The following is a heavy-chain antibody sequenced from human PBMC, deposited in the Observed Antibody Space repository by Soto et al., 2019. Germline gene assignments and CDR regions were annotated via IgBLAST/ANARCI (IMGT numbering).Heavy chain of an antibody. CDR3: ARDDDFWSGYYPSYYYYGMDV. Sequence: TGGSLRLSCAASGFTFSSYSVNWVRQAPGKGLEWVSSISSSSSYIYYADSVKGRFTISRDNAKNSLYLQMNSLRAEDTAVYYCARDDDFWSGYYPSYYYYGMDVWGQGTTVTVS. D-gene: IGHD3-3*01. CDR2: ISSSSSYI. V-gene: IGHV3-21*01. CDR1: GFTFSSYS. J-gene: IGHJ6*02.